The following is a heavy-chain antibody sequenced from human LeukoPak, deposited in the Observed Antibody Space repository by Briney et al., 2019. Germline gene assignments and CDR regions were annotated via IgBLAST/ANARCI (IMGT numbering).Heavy chain of an antibody. CDR3: ARAGSGWYWFDP. CDR2: INLSDDST. V-gene: IGHV1-46*01. Sequence: GASVKVSCKASGYTFTSYGISWVRQAPGQGLEWMGIINLSDDSTDYAQKFQGRVTMTRDTSTSTIYMELSSLRSEDTAVYYCARAGSGWYWFDPWGQGTLVTVSS. D-gene: IGHD6-19*01. J-gene: IGHJ5*02. CDR1: GYTFTSYG.